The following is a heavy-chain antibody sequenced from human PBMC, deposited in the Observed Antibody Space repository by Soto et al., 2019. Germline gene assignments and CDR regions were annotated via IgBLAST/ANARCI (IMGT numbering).Heavy chain of an antibody. J-gene: IGHJ4*02. V-gene: IGHV3-33*05. Sequence: QVQLVESGGGVVQPGTSLRLSCVGSGFTFRSYVIHWVRQAPGKGLEWVALTSYDGSNNFYGESVKGRFTISRHNSRNTVELQMDSLTFGDTALYYCARWGTTGGLDVWGQGTLVSVSS. CDR1: GFTFRSYV. D-gene: IGHD3-16*01. CDR2: TSYDGSNN. CDR3: ARWGTTGGLDV.